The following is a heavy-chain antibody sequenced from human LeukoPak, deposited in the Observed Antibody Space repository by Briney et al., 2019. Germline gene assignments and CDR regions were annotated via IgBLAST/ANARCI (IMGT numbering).Heavy chain of an antibody. CDR2: ISYSGTT. Sequence: SDTLSLTCTVSGGSISGSFWSWIRQPPGNGLEWIGYISYSGTTNYNPSLKSRVSISVDTSNNQFSLKLSSVAAADTAVYYCARGSYGSGPFDYWGQGTLVTVSS. V-gene: IGHV4-59*07. J-gene: IGHJ4*02. CDR3: ARGSYGSGPFDY. D-gene: IGHD2-15*01. CDR1: GGSISGSF.